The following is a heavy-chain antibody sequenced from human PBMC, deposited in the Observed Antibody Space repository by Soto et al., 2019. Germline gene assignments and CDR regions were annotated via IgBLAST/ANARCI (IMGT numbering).Heavy chain of an antibody. CDR1: GFTFRNYD. J-gene: IGHJ6*02. CDR2: ISAAGDP. V-gene: IGHV3-13*05. Sequence: EVQLVESGGGLVQPGGSLRLSCEASGFTFRNYDMHWVRQGTGKGLEWVSGISAAGDPDYADSVEGRFTISRENAQNSFFLQMNSRRGGDTAVYYCARTDIDFYGLDVWGQGTTVIVSS. CDR3: ARTDIDFYGLDV.